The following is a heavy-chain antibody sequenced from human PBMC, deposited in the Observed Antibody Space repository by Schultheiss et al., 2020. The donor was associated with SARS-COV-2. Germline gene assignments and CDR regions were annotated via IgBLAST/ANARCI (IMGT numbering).Heavy chain of an antibody. V-gene: IGHV3-66*01. CDR2: IYSGGST. CDR1: GFTFGDYA. D-gene: IGHD3-22*01. J-gene: IGHJ3*02. Sequence: GGSLRLSCTASGFTFGDYAMSWVRQAPGKGLEWVSVIYSGGSTYYADSVKGRFTISRDNSKNTLYLQMNSLRAEDTAVYYCARGEYYYDSSGLSGDAFDIWGQGTMVTVSS. CDR3: ARGEYYYDSSGLSGDAFDI.